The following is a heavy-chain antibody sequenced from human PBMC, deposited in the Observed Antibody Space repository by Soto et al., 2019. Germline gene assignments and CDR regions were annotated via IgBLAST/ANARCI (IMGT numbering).Heavy chain of an antibody. CDR3: ARERGLRCFGWLFRPDALEI. CDR1: GFTFSSYA. D-gene: IGHD3-9*01. V-gene: IGHV1-69*13. J-gene: IGHJ3*02. Sequence: SVKVSCKAVGFTFSSYAKSWVPQAPGQVLEWMVGIIPILLQANSARNLEVRVTDTAVESTRTACMELSSLGSEDTAVYYCARERGLRCFGWLFRPDALEIWGQGTMVTVSS. CDR2: IIPILLQA.